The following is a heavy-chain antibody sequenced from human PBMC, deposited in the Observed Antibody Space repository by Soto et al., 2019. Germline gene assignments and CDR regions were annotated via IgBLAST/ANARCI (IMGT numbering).Heavy chain of an antibody. CDR1: GFTFSSYG. J-gene: IGHJ6*02. V-gene: IGHV3-30*03. CDR2: ISYDGSNK. CDR3: ASYVWRSGGYGMAV. Sequence: QVQLVESGGGVVQPGRSLRLSCAASGFTFSSYGMHWVRQAPGKGLEWVAVISYDGSNKYYADSVKGRFTISRDNSKNTGYVQMSSLRAEDTAVYYCASYVWRSGGYGMAVWGQGTTVTVSS. D-gene: IGHD6-25*01.